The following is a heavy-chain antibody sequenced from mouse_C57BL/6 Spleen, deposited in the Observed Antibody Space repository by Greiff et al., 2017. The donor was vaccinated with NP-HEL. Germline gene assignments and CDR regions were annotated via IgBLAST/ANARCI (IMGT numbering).Heavy chain of an antibody. Sequence: VQLQQPGAELVMPGASVKLSCKASGYTFTSYWMHWVKQRPGQGLEWIGEIDPSDSYTNYNQKFKGKSTLTVDKSSSTAYMQLSSLTSEDSAVYYCARRDYYGSSNDYWGQGTTLTVSS. CDR2: IDPSDSYT. V-gene: IGHV1-69*01. D-gene: IGHD1-1*01. CDR1: GYTFTSYW. CDR3: ARRDYYGSSNDY. J-gene: IGHJ2*01.